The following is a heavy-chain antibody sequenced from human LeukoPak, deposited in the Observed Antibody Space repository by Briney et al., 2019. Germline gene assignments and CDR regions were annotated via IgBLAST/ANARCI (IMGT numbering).Heavy chain of an antibody. Sequence: SETLSLTCTVSGGSISSDNYYWSWIRHPPGKGLEWIGEINHSGSTNYNPSLKSRVTISVDTSKNQFSLKLSSVTAADTAVYYCARPVPSRLGWFDPWGQGTLVTVSS. CDR3: ARPVPSRLGWFDP. CDR2: INHSGST. J-gene: IGHJ5*02. V-gene: IGHV4-39*01. CDR1: GGSISSDNYY. D-gene: IGHD1-1*01.